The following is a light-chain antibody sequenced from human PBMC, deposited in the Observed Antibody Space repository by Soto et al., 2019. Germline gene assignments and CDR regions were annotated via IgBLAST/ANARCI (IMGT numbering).Light chain of an antibody. J-gene: IGKJ5*01. CDR2: DAS. CDR1: QSLSRY. V-gene: IGKV3-11*01. Sequence: EIVLTQSPVTLSLSPGERATLSCRASQSLSRYLAWYQHKPGQAHRRLIYDASNRATGIPGRFSGSGSGTDLTLTISSLEPEDSAVYYCQQRSNWPITFGQGTRLEIK. CDR3: QQRSNWPIT.